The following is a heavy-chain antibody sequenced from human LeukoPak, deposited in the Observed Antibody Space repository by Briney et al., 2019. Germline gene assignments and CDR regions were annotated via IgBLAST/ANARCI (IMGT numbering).Heavy chain of an antibody. Sequence: ASVKVSCKASGYSFTDHFLHWLRQAPGQGLEWMGWIHPNSGDTNYAQRFQGRVSLTRDTSISTAYLQWRSLKASDTAMYYCARRSGSDALDIWGQGTMVTVSS. CDR2: IHPNSGDT. CDR3: ARRSGSDALDI. D-gene: IGHD3-10*01. CDR1: GYSFTDHF. V-gene: IGHV1-2*02. J-gene: IGHJ3*02.